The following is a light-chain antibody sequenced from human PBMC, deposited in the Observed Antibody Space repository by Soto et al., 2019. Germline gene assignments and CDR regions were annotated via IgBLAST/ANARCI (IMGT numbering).Light chain of an antibody. J-gene: IGLJ2*01. V-gene: IGLV2-8*01. CDR3: TSYAGSNIPVV. CDR2: EVS. CDR1: SSDVGGYNF. Sequence: QSVLTQPPSASGSPGQSVTISCTGTSSDVGGYNFVSWYQQHPGKAPKLMIYEVSKRPSGVPDRFSGSKSGNTASLTVSGLQADDEADYYCTSYAGSNIPVVFGGGTKVTV.